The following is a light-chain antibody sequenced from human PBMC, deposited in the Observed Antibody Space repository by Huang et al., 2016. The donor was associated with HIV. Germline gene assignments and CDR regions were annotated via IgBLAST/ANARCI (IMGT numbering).Light chain of an antibody. CDR2: DAS. CDR1: QSVSSS. CDR3: QQRSNWPRT. V-gene: IGKV3-11*01. J-gene: IGKJ1*01. Sequence: EIVLTQSPATLSLSPGERATLSCRASQSVSSSLAWYQHKPGQAPRLLIYDASNRATGIPVRFSGSGSGTDFTLTISSLEPEDFAVYYCQQRSNWPRTFGQGTKVEIK.